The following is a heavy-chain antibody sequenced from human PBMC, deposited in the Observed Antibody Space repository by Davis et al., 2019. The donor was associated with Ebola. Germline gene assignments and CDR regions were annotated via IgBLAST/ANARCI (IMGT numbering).Heavy chain of an antibody. J-gene: IGHJ4*02. CDR1: GGSISSSGYY. D-gene: IGHD3-3*01. Sequence: SETLSLTCPVSGGSISSSGYYWSWIRQPPGKGLEWIGEINHSGSTNYNPSLKSRVTISLDTSKNQFSLKLSSVTAADTAVYYCARGRDFWSEWIDYWGQGTLVTVSS. CDR2: INHSGST. CDR3: ARGRDFWSEWIDY. V-gene: IGHV4-39*07.